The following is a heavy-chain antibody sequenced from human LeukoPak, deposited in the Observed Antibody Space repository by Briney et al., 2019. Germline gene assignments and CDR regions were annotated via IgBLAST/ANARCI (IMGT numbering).Heavy chain of an antibody. CDR3: ARDGAVAGSGSSGY. CDR2: ISAYNGNT. D-gene: IGHD6-19*01. V-gene: IGHV1-18*01. J-gene: IGHJ4*02. CDR1: GYTFTSYG. Sequence: GASVKVSCKASGYTFTSYGISWVRQAPGQGLEWMGWISAYNGNTNYAQKLQGRVTMTTDTSTSTAYMELRSLRSDDTAVYYCARDGAVAGSGSSGYWGQGTLVTDSS.